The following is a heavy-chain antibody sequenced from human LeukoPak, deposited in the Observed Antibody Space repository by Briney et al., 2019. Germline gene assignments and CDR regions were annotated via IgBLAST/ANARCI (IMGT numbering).Heavy chain of an antibody. D-gene: IGHD6-13*01. CDR2: ISSSGSTI. CDR1: GFTFSSYE. V-gene: IGHV3-48*03. CDR3: ARLPGSTYPVDY. J-gene: IGHJ4*02. Sequence: GGSLRLSCAASGFTFSSYEMNWVRQAPGKGLEWVSYISSSGSTIYYADSVKGRFTISRDNAKNSLYLQMNSLRAEDTAVYYCARLPGSTYPVDYWGQGTLVTVSS.